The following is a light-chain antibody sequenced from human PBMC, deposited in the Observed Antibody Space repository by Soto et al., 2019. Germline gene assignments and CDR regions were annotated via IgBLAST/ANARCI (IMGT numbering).Light chain of an antibody. CDR3: SSKTSSITYG. CDR2: EVS. J-gene: IGLJ1*01. Sequence: QSALTQPASVSGSPGQSITISCTGTSSDVGGYNYVSWYQQHPGKAPKLMIYEVSNRPSGVSNRFSGSKSGNTASLTISGLQAEDEADYYCSSKTSSITYGFGSGTKLTVL. CDR1: SSDVGGYNY. V-gene: IGLV2-14*01.